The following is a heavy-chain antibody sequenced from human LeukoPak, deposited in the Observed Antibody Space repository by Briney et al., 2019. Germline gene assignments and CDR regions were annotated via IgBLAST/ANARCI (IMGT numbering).Heavy chain of an antibody. D-gene: IGHD1-26*01. J-gene: IGHJ4*02. CDR1: GGSISSYY. Sequence: SETLSLTCTVSGGSISSYYWSWIRQPPGKGLEWIGYIYYSGSTNYNPSLKSRVTISVDTSKNQFSLKLSSVTAADTAVYYCARDGGIVGATPYFDYWGQGTLVTVS. CDR3: ARDGGIVGATPYFDY. V-gene: IGHV4-59*01. CDR2: IYYSGST.